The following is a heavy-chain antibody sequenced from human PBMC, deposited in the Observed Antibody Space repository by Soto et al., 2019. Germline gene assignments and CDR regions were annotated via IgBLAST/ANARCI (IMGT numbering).Heavy chain of an antibody. J-gene: IGHJ4*02. D-gene: IGHD4-17*01. Sequence: QVQLVQSGAEVKKPGASLKVSCKASGYTFTSYDINWVRQATGQGLEWMGWMNPNSGNTGYAQKVQGRVTMTSNTSISTAYMELSSLRSEDTAVYYFARSTNDYGDRHWGQGTLVTVSS. CDR1: GYTFTSYD. CDR3: ARSTNDYGDRH. V-gene: IGHV1-8*01. CDR2: MNPNSGNT.